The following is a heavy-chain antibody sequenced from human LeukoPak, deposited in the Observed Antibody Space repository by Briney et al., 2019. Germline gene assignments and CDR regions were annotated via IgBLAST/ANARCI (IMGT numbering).Heavy chain of an antibody. CDR2: IISSSTYI. D-gene: IGHD1-7*01. CDR1: GFTVSSNY. J-gene: IGHJ5*02. Sequence: PGGSLRLSCAVYGFTVSSNYMSWVRQAQGKGLEWVSSIISSSTYIYYADSVKGRFTISRDNAKNSLYLQMNSLRAEDTAVYYCARAITATTDCWFDPWGQGTLVTVSS. CDR3: ARAITATTDCWFDP. V-gene: IGHV3-21*01.